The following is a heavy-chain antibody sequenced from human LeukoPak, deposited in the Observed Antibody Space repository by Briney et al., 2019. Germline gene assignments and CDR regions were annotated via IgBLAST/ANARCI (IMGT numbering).Heavy chain of an antibody. D-gene: IGHD3-22*01. V-gene: IGHV3-21*01. Sequence: PGGSLRLSCAASGFTFSSYSMNWVRQAPGKGLEWVSSISSSSSYIYYADSVKGRFTISRDNAKNSLYLQMNSLRAEDTAVYYCARDYQRARPNYYDSSGYAPFDIWGQGTMVTVSS. J-gene: IGHJ3*02. CDR3: ARDYQRARPNYYDSSGYAPFDI. CDR1: GFTFSSYS. CDR2: ISSSSSYI.